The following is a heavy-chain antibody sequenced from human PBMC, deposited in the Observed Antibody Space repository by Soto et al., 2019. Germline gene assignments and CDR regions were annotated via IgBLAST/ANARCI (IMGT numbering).Heavy chain of an antibody. CDR1: GGTFSSYA. V-gene: IGHV1-69*01. Sequence: QVPLVQSGAEVKKPGSSVKVSCKASGGTFSSYAISWVRQAPGQGLEWMGGIIPIFDTANYAQKFQGRVTITADESTSTAYMELGSLRSEDTAVYYCATASGIAAAGTYGPDYYYYDMDVWGQGTTVTVSS. D-gene: IGHD6-13*01. J-gene: IGHJ6*02. CDR2: IIPIFDTA. CDR3: ATASGIAAAGTYGPDYYYYDMDV.